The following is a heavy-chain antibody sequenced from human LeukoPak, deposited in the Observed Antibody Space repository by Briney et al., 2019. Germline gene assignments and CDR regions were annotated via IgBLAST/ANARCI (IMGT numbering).Heavy chain of an antibody. D-gene: IGHD5-12*01. J-gene: IGHJ6*02. V-gene: IGHV3-23*01. CDR2: ISGSGGST. CDR3: AKAKVATISSSYYYGMDV. Sequence: GGSLRLSCAASGFTFSSYAMSWVRQAPGKGLEWVSAISGSGGSTYYADSVKGRFTISRDNSKNTLYLQMNSLRAEDTAVYYCAKAKVATISSSYYYGMDVWGQGTTVTVSS. CDR1: GFTFSSYA.